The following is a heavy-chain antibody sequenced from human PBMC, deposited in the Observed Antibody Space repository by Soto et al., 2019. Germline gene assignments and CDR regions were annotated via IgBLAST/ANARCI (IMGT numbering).Heavy chain of an antibody. D-gene: IGHD3-22*01. J-gene: IGHJ4*02. Sequence: EVQLLESGGGLVQPGGSLRLSCTASGFTFSTYGMSWVRQAPGKGLEWVSSLSGDGTTTYYIDSVKGRFTISRDNSRNTLSLKMKSLRSEDTAIYYCAKDISFDTSAYNYWGQGILVAVSS. V-gene: IGHV3-23*01. CDR1: GFTFSTYG. CDR3: AKDISFDTSAYNY. CDR2: LSGDGTTT.